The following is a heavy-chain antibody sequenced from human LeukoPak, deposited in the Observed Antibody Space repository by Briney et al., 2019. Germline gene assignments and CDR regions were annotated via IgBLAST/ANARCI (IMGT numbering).Heavy chain of an antibody. CDR1: GLTFSSYA. D-gene: IGHD3-3*01. J-gene: IGHJ4*02. CDR3: ARWATIFGVVIPAFDS. V-gene: IGHV3-30*04. CDR2: ISYDGSNK. Sequence: GGSLRLSCAASGLTFSSYAMHWVRQAPGKGLEWVAVISYDGSNKYYADSVKGRFTISRDNSKNTLYLQMNSLRAEDTAVYYCARWATIFGVVIPAFDSWGQGTLVTVSS.